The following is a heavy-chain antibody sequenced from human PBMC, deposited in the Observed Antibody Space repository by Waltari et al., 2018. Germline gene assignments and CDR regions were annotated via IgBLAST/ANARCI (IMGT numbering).Heavy chain of an antibody. CDR1: GFPYTDYT. Sequence: DVQLLESGGGLAQPGRSLSLSCTAAGFPYTDYTLTWGRQVPGKGLEWVSGISGSGISRYYADSVKGRFSISRDKSKNTMYMQMNSLRVEDTAVYYCAKSSGYSYGLRLDYWGQGILVTVSS. J-gene: IGHJ4*02. V-gene: IGHV3-23*01. CDR2: ISGSGISR. D-gene: IGHD5-18*01. CDR3: AKSSGYSYGLRLDY.